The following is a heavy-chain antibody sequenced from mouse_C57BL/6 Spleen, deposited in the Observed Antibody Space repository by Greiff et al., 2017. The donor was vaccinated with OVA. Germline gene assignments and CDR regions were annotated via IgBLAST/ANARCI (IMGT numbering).Heavy chain of an antibody. V-gene: IGHV1-80*01. Sequence: VQLQQSGAELVKPGASVKISCKASGYAFRSYWMTWVKQRPGKGLEWIGQIYPGDGDTNYNGKFKGKATLTADKSSSTAYMQLSSLTSEDSAVYFCARRDYGSLYYFDYWGQGTTLTVSS. D-gene: IGHD1-1*01. J-gene: IGHJ2*01. CDR3: ARRDYGSLYYFDY. CDR1: GYAFRSYW. CDR2: IYPGDGDT.